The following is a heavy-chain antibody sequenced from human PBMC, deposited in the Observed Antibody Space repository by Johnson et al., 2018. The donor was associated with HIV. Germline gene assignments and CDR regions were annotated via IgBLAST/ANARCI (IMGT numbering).Heavy chain of an antibody. CDR3: AIMSAPEDADAFDF. V-gene: IGHV3-23*04. D-gene: IGHD1-14*01. J-gene: IGHJ3*01. Sequence: VQLVESGGGLVKPGGSLRLSCAASGFTFRDYYMNWMRQAPGKGLKWVSGINWNGGSTGYADSVKGRFTISRDNSKNTLYLQMNSLRAEATAGYCCAIMSAPEDADAFDFWGQGTMVTVSS. CDR2: INWNGGST. CDR1: GFTFRDYY.